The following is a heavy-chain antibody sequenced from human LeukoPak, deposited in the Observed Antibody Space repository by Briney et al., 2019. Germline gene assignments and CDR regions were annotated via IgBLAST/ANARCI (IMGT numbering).Heavy chain of an antibody. CDR3: AILTNYYDSGRYYSLPNFFDY. V-gene: IGHV3-23*01. CDR1: GFIFSRYA. J-gene: IGHJ4*02. Sequence: RGSLRLSCAASGFIFSRYAMGWVRQPPGKGLEWVSTTSGSDGTTYYADSVKGRFTISRDSSKNTLYLQMNSLRAEDTAVYYCAILTNYYDSGRYYSLPNFFDYWGQGTLVTVSS. CDR2: TSGSDGTT. D-gene: IGHD3-22*01.